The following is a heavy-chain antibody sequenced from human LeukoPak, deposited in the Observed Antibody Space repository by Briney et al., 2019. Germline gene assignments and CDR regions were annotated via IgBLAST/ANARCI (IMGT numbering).Heavy chain of an antibody. Sequence: SETLSLTCTVSGGSISSYYWSWIRQPPGKGLEWIGYIYNSGSTNYNPSLKSRVTISVDTSKNQFSLKLSSVTAADTAVYYCARDLHVYDSPQDAFDIWGQGTMVTVSS. CDR2: IYNSGST. J-gene: IGHJ3*02. CDR1: GGSISSYY. CDR3: ARDLHVYDSPQDAFDI. V-gene: IGHV4-59*01. D-gene: IGHD3-22*01.